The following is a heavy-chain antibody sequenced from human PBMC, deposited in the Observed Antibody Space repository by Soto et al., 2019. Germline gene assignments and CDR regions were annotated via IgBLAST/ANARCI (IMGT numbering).Heavy chain of an antibody. CDR2: TIPVFNTA. J-gene: IGHJ3*02. CDR3: ARGVYGSGNYYTGPSAFDI. V-gene: IGHV1-69*06. CDR1: GGPLSDHG. Sequence: QVQLEQSGAEVKKPGSSVKISCKASGGPLSDHGVSWLRQAPGQGLEWVGGTIPVFNTAKYATKFQGRVTIAADKSTNIAYMELGSLRSDDTAFYYCARGVYGSGNYYTGPSAFDIWGQGTLVIVSS. D-gene: IGHD3-10*01.